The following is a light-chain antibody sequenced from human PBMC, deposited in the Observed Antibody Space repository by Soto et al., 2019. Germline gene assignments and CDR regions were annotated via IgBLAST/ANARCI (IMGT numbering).Light chain of an antibody. CDR1: QIVSSSY. V-gene: IGKV3-15*01. J-gene: IGKJ1*01. CDR2: GAS. Sequence: EIVLTQSPGTLSLSPGERATLSCRASQIVSSSYLAWSQQKPGQAPRLLIYGASTRATGLPARFSGSGSGTEFTLTISSLQSEDFAVYYCQQYNYWPPTFGQGTKVE. CDR3: QQYNYWPPT.